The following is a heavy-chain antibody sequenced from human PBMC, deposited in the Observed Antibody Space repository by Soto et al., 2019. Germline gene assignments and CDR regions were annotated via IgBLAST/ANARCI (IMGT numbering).Heavy chain of an antibody. CDR2: IHHSGST. CDR3: AKMVGATLVDY. J-gene: IGHJ4*01. Sequence: QVQLQESGPGLVKPSGTLSLTCTVSGASISSTSSGDWWTWVRQPPGKGLEWIGEIHHSGSTNYNPSLKSRVTMSVDKSKNQFSLRLTSVTAADTALYYCAKMVGATLVDYWGRGTLVTVSS. D-gene: IGHD1-26*01. V-gene: IGHV4-4*02. CDR1: GASISSTSSGDW.